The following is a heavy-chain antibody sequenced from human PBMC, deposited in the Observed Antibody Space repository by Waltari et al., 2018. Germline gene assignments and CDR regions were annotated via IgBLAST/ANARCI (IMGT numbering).Heavy chain of an antibody. J-gene: IGHJ4*02. CDR1: GFTCSSYW. Sequence: EVQLVESGGGLVQPGGSLRLSCAASGFTCSSYWMSWVRQAQGKGLEWVANIKQDGSEKYYVESVKGRFTISRDNAKNSLYLQMNSLRAEDTAVYYCARYLEYYDILTGFDYWGQGTLVTVSS. CDR3: ARYLEYYDILTGFDY. CDR2: IKQDGSEK. V-gene: IGHV3-7*04. D-gene: IGHD3-9*01.